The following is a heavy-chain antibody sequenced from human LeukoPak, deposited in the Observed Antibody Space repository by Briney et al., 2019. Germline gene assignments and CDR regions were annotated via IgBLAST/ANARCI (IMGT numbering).Heavy chain of an antibody. Sequence: GGSLRLSCAASGFTFSSYWMHWVRQAPGKGLEWVANIKQDGSMIYYVDSVKGRFTISRDNTQNSLFLQVNSLRAGDTAVYYCVRAGGKANDDIFFDHWGQGTPVTVSS. CDR3: VRAGGKANDDIFFDH. J-gene: IGHJ4*02. CDR2: IKQDGSMI. V-gene: IGHV3-7*01. CDR1: GFTFSSYW. D-gene: IGHD3-9*01.